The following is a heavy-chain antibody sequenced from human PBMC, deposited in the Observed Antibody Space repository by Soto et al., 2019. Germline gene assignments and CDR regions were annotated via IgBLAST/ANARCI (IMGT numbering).Heavy chain of an antibody. CDR2: IDWNVDK. CDR3: ARYQTTVTQEAYGLDV. D-gene: IGHD4-17*01. CDR1: GFSLSTRGMC. Sequence: SGPTLVNPTQTLTLTCTFSGFSLSTRGMCVTWIRQPPGKALEWLALIDWNVDKFYNPSLKTRLTISKDTSENQVVLTLTNMDPVDTATYYCARYQTTVTQEAYGLDVWGQGTTVTVSS. J-gene: IGHJ6*02. V-gene: IGHV2-70*01.